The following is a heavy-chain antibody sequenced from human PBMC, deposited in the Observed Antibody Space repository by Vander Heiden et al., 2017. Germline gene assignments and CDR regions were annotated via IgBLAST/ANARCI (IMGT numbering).Heavy chain of an antibody. CDR1: GFTISRYW. Sequence: EVQLVESGGGLVQPGGSLRLSCAASGFTISRYWMHWVRQAPGKGLVWVSRINSDGSSTTYADSVKGRFTISRDNAKNTLYLQMNSLRAEDTAVYYCARVGWGVATFDYWGQGTLVTVSS. D-gene: IGHD5-12*01. V-gene: IGHV3-74*01. J-gene: IGHJ4*02. CDR2: INSDGSST. CDR3: ARVGWGVATFDY.